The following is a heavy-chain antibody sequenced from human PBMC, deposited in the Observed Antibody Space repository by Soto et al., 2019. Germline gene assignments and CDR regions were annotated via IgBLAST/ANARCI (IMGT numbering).Heavy chain of an antibody. CDR1: GGSISSGGYY. Sequence: PSETLSLTCTVSGGSISSGGYYWSWIRQHPGKGLEWIGYIYYSGSTYYNPSLKSRVTISVDTSKNQFSLKLSSVTAADTAVYYCARETGSYSLNPMYFEPWGQGTLVTVSS. CDR2: IYYSGST. CDR3: ARETGSYSLNPMYFEP. J-gene: IGHJ5*02. V-gene: IGHV4-31*03. D-gene: IGHD4-4*01.